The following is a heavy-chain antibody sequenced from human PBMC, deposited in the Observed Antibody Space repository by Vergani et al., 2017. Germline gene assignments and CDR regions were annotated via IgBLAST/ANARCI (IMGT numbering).Heavy chain of an antibody. CDR3: AKVRGRVVPAAIRFDP. V-gene: IGHV3-23*01. CDR1: GFTFSSYA. Sequence: EVQLLESGGGLVQPGGSLRLSCAASGFTFSSYAMSWVRQAPGKGLEWVSAISGSGGSTYYADSVKGRFTISRDNSKNTLYLQMNSLRAEDTAVYYCAKVRGRVVPAAIRFDPWGQGTLVTVSS. D-gene: IGHD2-2*02. J-gene: IGHJ5*02. CDR2: ISGSGGST.